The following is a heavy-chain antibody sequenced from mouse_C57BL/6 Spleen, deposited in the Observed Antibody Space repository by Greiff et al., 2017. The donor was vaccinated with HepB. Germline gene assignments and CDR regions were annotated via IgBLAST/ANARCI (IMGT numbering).Heavy chain of an antibody. Sequence: DVKLVESGGDLVKPGGSLKLSCAASGFTFSSYGMSWVRQTPDKRLEWVATISSGGSYTYYPDSVKGRFTISRDNAKNTLYLQMSSLKSEDTAMYYCARPPSTMVTLYYFDYWGQGTTLTVSS. J-gene: IGHJ2*01. CDR2: ISSGGSYT. CDR3: ARPPSTMVTLYYFDY. V-gene: IGHV5-6*02. D-gene: IGHD2-1*01. CDR1: GFTFSSYG.